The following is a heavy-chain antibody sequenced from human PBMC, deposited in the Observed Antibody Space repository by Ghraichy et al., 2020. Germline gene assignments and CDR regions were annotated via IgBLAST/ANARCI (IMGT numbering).Heavy chain of an antibody. J-gene: IGHJ4*02. D-gene: IGHD2-15*01. CDR1: GGSISSYY. CDR3: ARHGSGGSCYDY. CDR2: IYYSGST. Sequence: SETLSLTCTVSGGSISSYYWSWIRQPPGKGLEWIGYIYYSGSTNYNPSLKSRVTISVDTSKNQFSLKLSSVTAADTAVYYCARHGSGGSCYDYWGQGTLVTVSS. V-gene: IGHV4-59*08.